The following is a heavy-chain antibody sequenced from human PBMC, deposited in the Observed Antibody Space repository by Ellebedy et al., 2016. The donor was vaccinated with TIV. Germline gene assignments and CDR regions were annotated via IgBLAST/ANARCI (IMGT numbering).Heavy chain of an antibody. CDR1: GDSVSADIG. V-gene: IGHV6-1*01. Sequence: SQTFSLTCVISGDSVSADIGWNWIRQSPSRGLEWLGRTYYRSKWKNDYAVSLKSRITINQDTTKKLFSLQLNSVIPDYTAVYCCARGWFGSGMGVWGQGTTVTVSS. CDR3: ARGWFGSGMGV. CDR2: TYYRSKWKN. J-gene: IGHJ6*02. D-gene: IGHD3-16*01.